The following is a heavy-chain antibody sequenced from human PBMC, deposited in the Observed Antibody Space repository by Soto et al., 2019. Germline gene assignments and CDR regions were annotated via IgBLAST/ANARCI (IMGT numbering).Heavy chain of an antibody. CDR1: GYTFTSYD. CDR2: MNPNSGNT. V-gene: IGHV1-8*01. J-gene: IGHJ4*01. D-gene: IGHD4-17*01. Sequence: QVQLVQSGAEVKKPGASVKVSCKASGYTFTSYDINWVRQATGQGLEWMGWMNPNSGNTGYAQKFQGRITMTRNTSISTDYMVLSSMRSEDTAVYYCARSTNYYGGRQWGHGTLDTGYS. CDR3: ARSTNYYGGRQ.